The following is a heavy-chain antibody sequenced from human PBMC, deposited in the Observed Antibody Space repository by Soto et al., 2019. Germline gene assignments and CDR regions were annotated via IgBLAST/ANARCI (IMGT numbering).Heavy chain of an antibody. CDR3: ARGGGWGLLDTVPPFDY. CDR2: IWYDGSNK. D-gene: IGHD3-16*01. CDR1: GFTFSSYG. V-gene: IGHV3-33*01. J-gene: IGHJ4*02. Sequence: QVQLVESGGGVVQPGRSLRLSCAASGFTFSSYGMHWVRQAPGKGLEWVAVIWYDGSNKYYADSVKGRFTISRDNSKNTLYLQMNSLRAEDTAVYYCARGGGWGLLDTVPPFDYWGQGTLVTVSS.